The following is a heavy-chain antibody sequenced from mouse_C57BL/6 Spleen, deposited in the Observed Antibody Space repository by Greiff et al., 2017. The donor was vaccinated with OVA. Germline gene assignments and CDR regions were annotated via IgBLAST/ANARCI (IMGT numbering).Heavy chain of an antibody. CDR2: IYPGDGDT. CDR3: ARDPDYAMDY. V-gene: IGHV1-82*01. CDR1: GYAFSSSW. J-gene: IGHJ4*01. Sequence: QVQLQQPGPELVKPGASVKISCKASGYAFSSSWMNWVKQRPGKGLEWIGRIYPGDGDTNYNGKFKGKATLTADKSSSTAYMQLSSLTSEGSAVYFCARDPDYAMDYWGQGTSVTVSS.